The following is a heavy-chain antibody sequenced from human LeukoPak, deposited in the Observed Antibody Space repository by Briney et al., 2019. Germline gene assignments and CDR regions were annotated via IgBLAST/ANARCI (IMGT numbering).Heavy chain of an antibody. CDR3: ARDGPAQMVDLDY. CDR2: IHPNNGDT. Sequence: ASVKVSCKASGYTFSGTGWYLYWLRQAPGQGLECMGWIHPNNGDTAYAQKFEGRVAMTRDTSISTAYMELRRLRLDDTAVYLCARDGPAQMVDLDYWGQGTLVTVSS. D-gene: IGHD3-10*01. V-gene: IGHV1-2*02. CDR1: GYTFSGTGWY. J-gene: IGHJ4*02.